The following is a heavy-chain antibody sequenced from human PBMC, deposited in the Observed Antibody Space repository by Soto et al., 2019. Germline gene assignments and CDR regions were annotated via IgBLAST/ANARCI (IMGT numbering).Heavy chain of an antibody. CDR1: GFTFSSYG. D-gene: IGHD1-26*01. J-gene: IGHJ4*02. CDR2: ISYDGSNK. V-gene: IGHV3-30*18. CDR3: AKDRYSGSYAFDY. Sequence: SLRLSCAASGFTFSSYGMHWVRQAPGKGLEWVAVISYDGSNKYYADSVKGRFTISRDNSKNTLYLQMNSLRAEDTAVYYCAKDRYSGSYAFDYWGQGTLVTVSS.